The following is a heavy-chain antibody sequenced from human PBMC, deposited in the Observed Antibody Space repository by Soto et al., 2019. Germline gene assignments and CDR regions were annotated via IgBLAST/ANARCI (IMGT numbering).Heavy chain of an antibody. CDR3: ARDHRPYNWNYQAYYYYMDV. J-gene: IGHJ6*03. CDR2: ISGSGGST. D-gene: IGHD1-7*01. CDR1: GFTFSSYA. V-gene: IGHV3-23*01. Sequence: GGSLRLSCAASGFTFSSYAMSWVRQAPGKGLEWVSSISGSGGSTYYADSVKGRFTISRDNSKNTLYLQMNSLRAEDTAVYYCARDHRPYNWNYQAYYYYMDVWGKGTTVTVSS.